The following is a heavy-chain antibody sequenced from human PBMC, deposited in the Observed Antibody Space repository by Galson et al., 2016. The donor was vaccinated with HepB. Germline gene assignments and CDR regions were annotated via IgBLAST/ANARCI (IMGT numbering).Heavy chain of an antibody. J-gene: IGHJ3*02. CDR1: GYIFIDFW. CDR3: ARPVVGGGYYPHAFDI. CDR2: VYPGDSDT. Sequence: QSGAEVKKPGESLRISCEASGYIFIDFWIAWVRQMPGKGLELMGIVYPGDSDTRYSPSFQDQVTISADKSIKTAYLQWSSLKASDTAMYYCARPVVGGGYYPHAFDIWGPGTMVTVSS. D-gene: IGHD3-3*01. V-gene: IGHV5-51*01.